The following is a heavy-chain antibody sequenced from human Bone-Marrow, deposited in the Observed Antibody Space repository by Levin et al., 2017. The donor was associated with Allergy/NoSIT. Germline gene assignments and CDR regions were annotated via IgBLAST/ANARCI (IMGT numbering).Heavy chain of an antibody. CDR3: ARAADGDKGSYVDFDY. Sequence: GGSLRLSCAASGFTFSIYAMSWVRQAPGKGLEWVSGISESGGRTFYATSVKGRFTVSRDNSNTLSLQMNSLRVDDTAVYFCARAADGDKGSYVDFDYWGQGTLVTVSS. CDR1: GFTFSIYA. CDR2: ISESGGRT. V-gene: IGHV3-23*01. J-gene: IGHJ4*02. D-gene: IGHD3-16*01.